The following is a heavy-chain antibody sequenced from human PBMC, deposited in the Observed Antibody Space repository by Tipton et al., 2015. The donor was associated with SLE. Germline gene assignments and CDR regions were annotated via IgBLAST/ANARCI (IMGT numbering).Heavy chain of an antibody. CDR2: INPSDGST. CDR1: GYTFTSYY. D-gene: IGHD2-21*02. Sequence: QVQLVQSGAEVKKPGASVKVSCKASGYTFTSYYMHWVRQAPGQGLEWMGIINPSDGSTNYAQKFQGRVTMTRDTSTSTVYMELSSLRSEDTAVYYCAREAIVVVTAGAFEIWGQGAMVTVSS. J-gene: IGHJ3*02. V-gene: IGHV1-46*01. CDR3: AREAIVVVTAGAFEI.